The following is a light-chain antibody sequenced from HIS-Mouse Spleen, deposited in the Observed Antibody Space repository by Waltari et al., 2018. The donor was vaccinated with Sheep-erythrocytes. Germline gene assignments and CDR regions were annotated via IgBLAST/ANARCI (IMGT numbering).Light chain of an antibody. CDR1: ALPKKY. CDR2: EDS. Sequence: SYELTQPPSVSVSPGQTARITCSGDALPKKYAYWYQQKSGQAPVLVIDEDSKRPSGIPERFSGSTSGKMATLTISGAQVEDEADYYCYSTDSSGNHWVFGGGTKLTAL. CDR3: YSTDSSGNHWV. V-gene: IGLV3-10*01. J-gene: IGLJ3*02.